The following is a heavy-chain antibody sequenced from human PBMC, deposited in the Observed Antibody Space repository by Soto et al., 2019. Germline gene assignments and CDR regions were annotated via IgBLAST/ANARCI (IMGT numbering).Heavy chain of an antibody. CDR3: AKDLSRQWLVQEPEALDI. Sequence: GGSLRLSCAASGFTFSSYAMSWVRQAPGQGLEWVSAISGSGGSTYYADSVKGRFTISRDNSKNTLYLQMNSLRAEDTAVYYCAKDLSRQWLVQEPEALDIWGQGTMVTVSS. J-gene: IGHJ3*02. CDR1: GFTFSSYA. D-gene: IGHD6-19*01. V-gene: IGHV3-23*01. CDR2: ISGSGGST.